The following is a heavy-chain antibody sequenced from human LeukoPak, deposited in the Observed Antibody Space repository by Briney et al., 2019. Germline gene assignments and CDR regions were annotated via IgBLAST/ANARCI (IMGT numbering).Heavy chain of an antibody. Sequence: SETLSLTCAVYGGSVSGYYWSWIRQPPGKGLEWIGEINHSGSTNYNPSLKSRVTISVDTSKNQFSLKLSSVTAADTAVYYCARAKTYSSAKFYYYYYMDVWGKGTTVTVSS. D-gene: IGHD6-25*01. J-gene: IGHJ6*03. V-gene: IGHV4-34*01. CDR2: INHSGST. CDR1: GGSVSGYY. CDR3: ARAKTYSSAKFYYYYYMDV.